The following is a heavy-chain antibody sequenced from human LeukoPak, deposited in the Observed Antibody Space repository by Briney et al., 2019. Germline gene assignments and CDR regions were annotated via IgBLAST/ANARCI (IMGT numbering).Heavy chain of an antibody. J-gene: IGHJ4*02. CDR2: ISSDSDVT. Sequence: PGGSLRLSCAASGFTFSDAVMSWVRQAPGMGLEWVSAISSDSDVTYYAASVKGRFTISRDNSKSTVYLQMNSLRAEDAATYYCAKVVYCNSNCFRTHDYWGQGALVTVSS. CDR3: AKVVYCNSNCFRTHDY. CDR1: GFTFSDAV. D-gene: IGHD2/OR15-2a*01. V-gene: IGHV3-23*01.